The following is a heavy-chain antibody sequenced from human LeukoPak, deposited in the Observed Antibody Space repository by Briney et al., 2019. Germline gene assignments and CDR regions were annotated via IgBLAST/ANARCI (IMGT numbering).Heavy chain of an antibody. Sequence: SVKVSCKASGGTFSSYAISWVRQAPGQGLEWMGRIIPILGIANYAQKFQGRVTITADKSTSTAYMELSSLRSEDTAVYYCARGPDYGGNPDYWGQGTLVTVSS. CDR3: ARGPDYGGNPDY. J-gene: IGHJ4*02. D-gene: IGHD4-23*01. CDR1: GGTFSSYA. V-gene: IGHV1-69*04. CDR2: IIPILGIA.